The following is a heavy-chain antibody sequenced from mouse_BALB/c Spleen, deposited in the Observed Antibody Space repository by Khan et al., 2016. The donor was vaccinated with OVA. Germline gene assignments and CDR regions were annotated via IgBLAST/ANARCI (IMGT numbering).Heavy chain of an antibody. V-gene: IGHV5-17*02. CDR2: ISSGSSTI. J-gene: IGHJ1*01. D-gene: IGHD2-1*01. CDR1: GFTFSSFG. Sequence: EVELVESGGGLVQPGGSRKLSCAASGFTFSSFGMHWVRQAPKKGLEWVAYISSGSSTIYYVDTVKGRFTISRDNPKNTLFLQMTSLRSEDTAMYYCARSEGNFHWYFDVWGAGTSVTVSS. CDR3: ARSEGNFHWYFDV.